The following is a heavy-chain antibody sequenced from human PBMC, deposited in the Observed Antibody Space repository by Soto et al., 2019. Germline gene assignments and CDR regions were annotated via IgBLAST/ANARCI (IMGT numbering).Heavy chain of an antibody. CDR3: ASTYYYDSSGSSYGMDV. D-gene: IGHD3-22*01. Sequence: GASVKVSCKASGYNFTSYDINWVRQATGQGLEWMGWMNPNSGNTGYAQKFQGRVTMTRNTSISTAYMELSSLRSEDTAVYYCASTYYYDSSGSSYGMDVWGQGTTVTVSS. V-gene: IGHV1-8*01. CDR2: MNPNSGNT. J-gene: IGHJ6*02. CDR1: GYNFTSYD.